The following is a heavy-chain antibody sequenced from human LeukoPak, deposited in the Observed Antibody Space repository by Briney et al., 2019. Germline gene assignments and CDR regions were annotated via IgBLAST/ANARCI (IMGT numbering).Heavy chain of an antibody. J-gene: IGHJ4*02. Sequence: ASVKVSCKTSGGTFNNSAISWVRQAPGQGLEWMGGIIPIFGTANYAQKFQGRVTITADESTSTAYMELSSLRSEDTAVYYCARERESGSYRYFDYWGQGTLVTVSS. V-gene: IGHV1-69*01. CDR3: ARERESGSYRYFDY. D-gene: IGHD1-26*01. CDR1: GGTFNNSA. CDR2: IIPIFGTA.